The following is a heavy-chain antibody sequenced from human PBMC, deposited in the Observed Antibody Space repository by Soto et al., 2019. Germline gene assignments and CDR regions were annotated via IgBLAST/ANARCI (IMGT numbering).Heavy chain of an antibody. Sequence: GGSLRLSCAASGFTFSSYLMNWVRQAPGKGLEWVSAISGSGGSTYYADSVKGRFTISRDNSKNTLYLQMNSLRAEDTAVYYCAKDFLSRPNHSYYYGSGSYAGHWGQGTLVTVSS. CDR2: ISGSGGST. D-gene: IGHD3-10*01. CDR3: AKDFLSRPNHSYYYGSGSYAGH. CDR1: GFTFSSYL. V-gene: IGHV3-23*01. J-gene: IGHJ4*02.